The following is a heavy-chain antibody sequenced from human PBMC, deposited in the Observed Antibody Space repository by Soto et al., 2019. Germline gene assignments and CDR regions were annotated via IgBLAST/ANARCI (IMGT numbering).Heavy chain of an antibody. Sequence: GGSLRLSCAVSGLTFSPYSINWVRQAPGKGLEWISYIRSGGDTIYYADSVRGRFTVSRDNTKNSLYLQMDSLRDEDTAVYYCARDRSTIYGVVTPIDYWGQGTLVTVSS. CDR3: ARDRSTIYGVVTPIDY. J-gene: IGHJ4*02. V-gene: IGHV3-48*02. CDR1: GLTFSPYS. D-gene: IGHD3-3*01. CDR2: IRSGGDTI.